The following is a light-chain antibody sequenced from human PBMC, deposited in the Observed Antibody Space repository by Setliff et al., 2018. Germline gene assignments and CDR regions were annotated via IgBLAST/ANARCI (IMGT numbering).Light chain of an antibody. Sequence: QSVLTQPPSASGSPGQSVTISCTGTSSDVSGYNYVSWYQQHPGKAPKLMIYEVTKRPSGVSDRFSGSKSGNTASLTISGLQAEDEADYYCLSYTSETTHALFAGGTK. V-gene: IGLV2-8*01. CDR3: LSYTSETTHAL. CDR1: SSDVSGYNY. J-gene: IGLJ2*01. CDR2: EVT.